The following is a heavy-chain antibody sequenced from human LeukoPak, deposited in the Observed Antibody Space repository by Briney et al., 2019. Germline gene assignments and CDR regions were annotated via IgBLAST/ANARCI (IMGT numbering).Heavy chain of an antibody. Sequence: PAGSLRLSCAASGFTFSSYAMSWVRQAPGKGLEGVSVISGSGGSTYYADSVTGRFTISRDNSKNQVYLQMNSLRAEDTAVYYCAKDRGVNSLYGMDVWGEGTTVIVSS. V-gene: IGHV3-23*01. J-gene: IGHJ6*04. CDR2: ISGSGGST. CDR3: AKDRGVNSLYGMDV. D-gene: IGHD4-23*01. CDR1: GFTFSSYA.